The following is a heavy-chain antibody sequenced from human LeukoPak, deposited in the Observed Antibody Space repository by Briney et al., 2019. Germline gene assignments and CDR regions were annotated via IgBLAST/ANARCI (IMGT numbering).Heavy chain of an antibody. J-gene: IGHJ6*03. V-gene: IGHV3-7*01. Sequence: GGSLRLSCAASGFTFNNYWMSWVRQAPGKGLEWVANIKQDGSEKYYVDSVKGRFTISRDNAKNSLYLQMNTLRAEDTAVYYCARDRLGRITIFGVVIKGRDYYYYMDVWGKGTTVTVSS. D-gene: IGHD3-3*01. CDR2: IKQDGSEK. CDR1: GFTFNNYW. CDR3: ARDRLGRITIFGVVIKGRDYYYYMDV.